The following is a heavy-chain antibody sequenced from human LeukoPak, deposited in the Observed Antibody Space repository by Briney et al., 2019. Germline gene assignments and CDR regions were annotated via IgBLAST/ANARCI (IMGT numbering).Heavy chain of an antibody. Sequence: SETLSITCTVSGGSISSYYWSWIRRPPGKGLEWIGYIYYSGSTNYNPSLKSRVTISVDTSKNQFSLKLSSVTAADTAVYYCARYSYGPFDPWGQGTLVTVSS. J-gene: IGHJ5*02. D-gene: IGHD5-18*01. CDR3: ARYSYGPFDP. CDR1: GGSISSYY. V-gene: IGHV4-59*08. CDR2: IYYSGST.